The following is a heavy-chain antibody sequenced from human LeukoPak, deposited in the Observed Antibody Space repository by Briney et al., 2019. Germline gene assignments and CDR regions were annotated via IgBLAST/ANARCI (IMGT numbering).Heavy chain of an antibody. D-gene: IGHD2-2*01. J-gene: IGHJ5*02. CDR1: GYSFTTYY. CDR3: AREIVVVPSAMGFDR. Sequence: ASVRLSCTASGYSFTTYYIHWVRQAPGKGLEWMGVINPSGGSTNYAQTFQARLTMTRDTSTSTVYMELSGLRSEDTAVYYCAREIVVVPSAMGFDRWGQGTLVTVSS. CDR2: INPSGGST. V-gene: IGHV1-46*01.